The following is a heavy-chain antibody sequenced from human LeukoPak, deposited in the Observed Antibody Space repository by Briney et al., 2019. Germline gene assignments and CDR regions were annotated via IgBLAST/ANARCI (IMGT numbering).Heavy chain of an antibody. V-gene: IGHV3-73*01. CDR3: TRPAPSDY. CDR1: GFTFSGSA. CDR2: IRSKANSYAT. Sequence: GGSLRLSCAASGFTFSGSAMHWVRHASGKGLEWVARIRSKANSYATAYAASVKGRFTISRDDSKNTAYLQMNSLKTEDTAVYYCTRPAPSDYWGQGTLVTVSS. J-gene: IGHJ4*02.